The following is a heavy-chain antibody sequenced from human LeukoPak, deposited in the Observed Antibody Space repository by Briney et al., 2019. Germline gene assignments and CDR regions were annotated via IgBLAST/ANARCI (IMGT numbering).Heavy chain of an antibody. CDR3: ARLGVRDGYNFVPDY. V-gene: IGHV4-61*02. CDR1: GGSISSGTYY. CDR2: IYTSGST. Sequence: SETLSLTCTVSGGSISSGTYYWSWIRQPAGKGLEWIGRIYTSGSTNYNPSLKSRVTISVDTSKNQFSLKLSSVTAADTAVYYCARLGVRDGYNFVPDYWGQGTLVTVSS. J-gene: IGHJ4*02. D-gene: IGHD5-24*01.